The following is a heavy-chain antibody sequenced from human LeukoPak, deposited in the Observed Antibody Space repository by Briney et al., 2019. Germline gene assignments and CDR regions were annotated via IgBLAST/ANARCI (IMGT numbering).Heavy chain of an antibody. Sequence: ASVKVSCKASGGTFSSYTINWVRQATGQGLEWMGWMNPNSGNTGYAQKFQGRVTITRNTSISTAYMELSSLRSEDTAVYYCARAEPYYDFWSGYYYYYYYYMDVWGKGTTVTVSS. J-gene: IGHJ6*03. CDR3: ARAEPYYDFWSGYYYYYYYYMDV. D-gene: IGHD3-3*01. CDR2: MNPNSGNT. V-gene: IGHV1-8*03. CDR1: GGTFSSYT.